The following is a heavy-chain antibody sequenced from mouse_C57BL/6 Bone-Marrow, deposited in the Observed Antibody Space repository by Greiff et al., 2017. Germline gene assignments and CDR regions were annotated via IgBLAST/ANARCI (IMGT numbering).Heavy chain of an antibody. CDR2: IDPANGTT. V-gene: IGHV14-3*01. CDR3: ARKGLVYYEYEGAMDY. D-gene: IGHD2-4*01. J-gene: IGHJ4*01. CDR1: GFNIKNTY. Sequence: VQLQQSVAELVRPGASVKLSCTASGFNIKNTYMHWVKQRPEKGLEWIGRIDPANGTTKYAPKFQGKATITADTSSTTAYLQLSSLTSEDTAIYYCARKGLVYYEYEGAMDYWGQGTSVTVSS.